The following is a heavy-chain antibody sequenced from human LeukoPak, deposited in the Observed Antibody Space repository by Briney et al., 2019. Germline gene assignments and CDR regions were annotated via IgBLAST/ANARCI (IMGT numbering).Heavy chain of an antibody. J-gene: IGHJ3*02. Sequence: GASVKVSCKASGYTFTSYGISWVRQAPGQGLEWMGWMNPNSGNTGYAQKFQGRVTTTRNTSISTAYMELSSLRSEDTAVYYCARGLSDAFDIWGQGTMVTVSS. CDR3: ARGLSDAFDI. D-gene: IGHD3-10*01. CDR1: GYTFTSYG. V-gene: IGHV1-8*03. CDR2: MNPNSGNT.